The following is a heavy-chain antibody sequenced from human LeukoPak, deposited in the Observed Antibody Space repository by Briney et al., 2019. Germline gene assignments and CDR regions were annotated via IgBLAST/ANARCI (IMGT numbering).Heavy chain of an antibody. V-gene: IGHV3-21*01. CDR3: ARAKGFLEWLPNPMGYNMDV. Sequence: PGGSLRLSCAASGFTFSSYSMNWVRQAPGKGLEWVSSISSSSTYVYYADSVKGRLTISRDNAKNTLYLQMNSLRAEDTAVYYCARAKGFLEWLPNPMGYNMDVWGKGTTVTVSS. CDR2: ISSSSTYV. CDR1: GFTFSSYS. J-gene: IGHJ6*03. D-gene: IGHD3-3*01.